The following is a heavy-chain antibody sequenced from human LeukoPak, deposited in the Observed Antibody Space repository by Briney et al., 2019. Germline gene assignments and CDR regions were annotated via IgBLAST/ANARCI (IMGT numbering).Heavy chain of an antibody. D-gene: IGHD3-10*01. CDR2: ISGSGGST. V-gene: IGHV3-23*01. J-gene: IGHJ4*02. CDR1: GFTFSSNA. Sequence: GGSLRLSCVASGFTFSSNAMSWVRQAPGKGLEWVSAISGSGGSTYYADSVKGRFTISRDNSKNTLYLQMNSLRAEDTAVYYCAKVPIGSGSLWGQGTLVTVSS. CDR3: AKVPIGSGSL.